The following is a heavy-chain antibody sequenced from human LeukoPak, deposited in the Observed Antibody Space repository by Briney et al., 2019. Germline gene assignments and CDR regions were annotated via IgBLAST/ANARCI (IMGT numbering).Heavy chain of an antibody. D-gene: IGHD2/OR15-2a*01. Sequence: ASVKVSCKASGGTFSSYAISWVRQAPGQGLEWMGGIIPIFGTANYAQKFQGRVTITADKSTSTAYMELSSLRSEDTAVYYCARGSLSFLYYYYYYYMDVWGKGTTVTVSS. CDR3: ARGSLSFLYYYYYYYMDV. CDR2: IIPIFGTA. J-gene: IGHJ6*03. CDR1: GGTFSSYA. V-gene: IGHV1-69*06.